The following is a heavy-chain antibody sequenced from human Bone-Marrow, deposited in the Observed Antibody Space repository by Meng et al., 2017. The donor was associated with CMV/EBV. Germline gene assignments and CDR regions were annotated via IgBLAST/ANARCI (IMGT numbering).Heavy chain of an antibody. J-gene: IGHJ6*02. D-gene: IGHD6-13*01. CDR1: GFTFGSSG. Sequence: GESLKISCAASGFTFGSSGMHWVRQAPGKGLEWVSVIYSGGSTYYADSVKGRFTISRDNSKNTLYLQMNSLRAEDTAVYYCARDRPYSSPDKYYYYYGMDVWGQGTTVTVSS. CDR2: IYSGGST. CDR3: ARDRPYSSPDKYYYYYGMDV. V-gene: IGHV3-NL1*01.